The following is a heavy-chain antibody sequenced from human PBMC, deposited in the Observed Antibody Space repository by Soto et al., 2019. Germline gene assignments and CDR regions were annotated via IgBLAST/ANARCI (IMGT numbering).Heavy chain of an antibody. CDR1: GFTLLRYG. Sequence: WESLRLSCAASGFTLLRYGIILFRHSPGKGLEWVSAVSPNGQGIYYADSVRGRFTISRDFSKNTVFLHMDSLRAEDTAVYYCAKDRDYPRDYFHYWGQGTLVTVSS. D-gene: IGHD3-10*01. CDR2: VSPNGQGI. J-gene: IGHJ4*02. CDR3: AKDRDYPRDYFHY. V-gene: IGHV3-23*01.